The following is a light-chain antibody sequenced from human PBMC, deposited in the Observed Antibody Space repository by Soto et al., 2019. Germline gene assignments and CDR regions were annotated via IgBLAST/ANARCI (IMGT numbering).Light chain of an antibody. Sequence: DLQMTQSPFSMSASLGDSITIXXRASQSISSYLNWYQQKPGKAPXLMIFAASSLQSGVPARFSGSGSGTDFTLTISSLEPEDFAVYYCQQYGSSPLTFGPGTKVDN. V-gene: IGKV1-39*01. CDR3: QQYGSSPLT. CDR2: AAS. CDR1: QSISSY. J-gene: IGKJ3*01.